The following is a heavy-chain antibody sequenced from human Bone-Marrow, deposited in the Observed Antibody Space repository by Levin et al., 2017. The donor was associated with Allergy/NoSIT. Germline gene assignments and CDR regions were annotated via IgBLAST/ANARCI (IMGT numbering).Heavy chain of an antibody. CDR1: GFTFSSYS. Sequence: GGSLRLSCAASGFTFSSYSMNWVRQAPGKGLEWVSSISSSSSYIYYADSVKGRFTISRDNAKNSLYLQMNSLRAEDTAVYYCARLYCSGGSCYLLSWYFDLWGRGTLVTVSS. CDR3: ARLYCSGGSCYLLSWYFDL. CDR2: ISSSSSYI. D-gene: IGHD2-15*01. J-gene: IGHJ2*01. V-gene: IGHV3-21*01.